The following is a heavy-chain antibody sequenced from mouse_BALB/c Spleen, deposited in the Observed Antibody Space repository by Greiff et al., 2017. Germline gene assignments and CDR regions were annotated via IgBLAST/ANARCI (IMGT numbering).Heavy chain of an antibody. Sequence: QVHVKQSGAELVRPGSSVKISCKASGYAFSSYWMNWVKQRPGQGLEWIGQIYPGDGDTNYNGKFKGKATLTADKSSSTAYMQLSSLTSEDSAVYFCARMGNYGSWFAYWGQGTLVTVSA. CDR1: GYAFSSYW. J-gene: IGHJ3*01. V-gene: IGHV1-80*01. CDR3: ARMGNYGSWFAY. D-gene: IGHD1-2*01. CDR2: IYPGDGDT.